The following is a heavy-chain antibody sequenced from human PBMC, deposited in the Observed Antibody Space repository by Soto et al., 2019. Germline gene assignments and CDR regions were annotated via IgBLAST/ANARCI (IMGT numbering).Heavy chain of an antibody. Sequence: ASVKVSCKASGYTFTSYGISWVRQAPGQGLEWMGWISAYNGNTNYAQKLQGRVTMTTDTSTSTAYMELRSLRSDDTAVYYCARVVRGVMTPLQAYYYGMDVWGQGTTVTV. CDR1: GYTFTSYG. V-gene: IGHV1-18*01. D-gene: IGHD3-10*01. CDR3: ARVVRGVMTPLQAYYYGMDV. J-gene: IGHJ6*02. CDR2: ISAYNGNT.